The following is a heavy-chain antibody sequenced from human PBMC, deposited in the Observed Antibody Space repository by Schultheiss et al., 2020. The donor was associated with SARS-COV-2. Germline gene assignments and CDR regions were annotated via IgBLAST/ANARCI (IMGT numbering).Heavy chain of an antibody. J-gene: IGHJ6*02. CDR3: ARTYDFFSRYGMDV. V-gene: IGHV4-4*02. D-gene: IGHD3-3*01. CDR2: IYHSGST. Sequence: SETLSLTCAVSGGSISSSNWWSWVRQPPGKGLEWIGEIYHSGSTNYNPSLKSRVTISVDTSKNQFSLKLSSVTAADTAVYYCARTYDFFSRYGMDVWGQGTTVTVSS. CDR1: GGSISSSNW.